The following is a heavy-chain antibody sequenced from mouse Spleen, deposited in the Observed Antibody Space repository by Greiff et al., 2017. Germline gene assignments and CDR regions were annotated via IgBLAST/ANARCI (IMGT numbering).Heavy chain of an antibody. Sequence: EVQGVESGGDLVKPGGSLKLSCAASGFTFSSYGMSWVRQTPDKRLEWVATISSGGSYTYYPDSVKGRFTISRDNAKNTLYLQMSSLKSEDTAMYYCARQDGEKRDYAMDYWGQGTSVTVSS. CDR3: ARQDGEKRDYAMDY. V-gene: IGHV5-6*01. CDR1: GFTFSSYG. J-gene: IGHJ4*01. CDR2: ISSGGSYT. D-gene: IGHD1-1*01.